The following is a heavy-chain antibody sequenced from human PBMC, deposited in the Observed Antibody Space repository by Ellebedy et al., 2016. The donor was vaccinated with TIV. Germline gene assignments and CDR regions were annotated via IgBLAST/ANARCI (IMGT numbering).Heavy chain of an antibody. J-gene: IGHJ5*02. CDR3: ARGSSTYSWFDT. V-gene: IGHV4-59*13. CDR2: SHFIGNT. CDR1: GGSLNLFY. Sequence: GSLRLXCTVSGGSLNLFYWSWIRQAPGKELEWIGYSHFIGNTNYNPSLKSRVTMSVDTSKNQCSLHLSSVTAADTAVYYCARGSSTYSWFDTWGPGILVTVSS.